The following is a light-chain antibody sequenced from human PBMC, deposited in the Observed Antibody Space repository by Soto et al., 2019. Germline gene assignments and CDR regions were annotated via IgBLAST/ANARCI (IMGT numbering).Light chain of an antibody. Sequence: DIQMTQSPSTLSASVGDRVTITCRASQSISTWLAWYQQKPGRAPKLLIYAASSLQSGVPSRFSGSGSGTYFTLTISSLQPEDFATYYCLQANTFPITFGQGTRLEI. J-gene: IGKJ5*01. CDR1: QSISTW. CDR2: AAS. V-gene: IGKV1-12*01. CDR3: LQANTFPIT.